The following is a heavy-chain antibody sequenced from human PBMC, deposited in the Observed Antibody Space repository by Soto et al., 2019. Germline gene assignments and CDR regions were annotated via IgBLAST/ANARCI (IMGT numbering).Heavy chain of an antibody. CDR1: GYTFTSYG. V-gene: IGHV1-18*01. CDR2: ISAYNGNT. D-gene: IGHD3-22*01. CDR3: ARDNYDSSGYYYEYLDY. Sequence: GASVKVSWKASGYTFTSYGISWVRQAPGQGLEWMGWISAYNGNTNYAQKLQGRVTMTTDTSTSTAYMELRSLRSDDTAVYYCARDNYDSSGYYYEYLDYWGQGTLVTVSS. J-gene: IGHJ4*02.